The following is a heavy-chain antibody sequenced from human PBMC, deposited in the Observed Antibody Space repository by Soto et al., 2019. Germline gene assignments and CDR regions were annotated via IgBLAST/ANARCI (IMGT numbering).Heavy chain of an antibody. CDR3: ATIGCGGDCSNYYYGMDV. D-gene: IGHD2-21*02. CDR2: FDPEDGET. V-gene: IGHV1-24*01. Sequence: ASVKVSCKVSGYTLTELSMHWVREAPGKGLEWMGGFDPEDGETIYAQKFQGRVTMTEDTSTDTAYMELSSLRSEDTAVYYCATIGCGGDCSNYYYGMDVWGQGTTVTVSS. J-gene: IGHJ6*02. CDR1: GYTLTELS.